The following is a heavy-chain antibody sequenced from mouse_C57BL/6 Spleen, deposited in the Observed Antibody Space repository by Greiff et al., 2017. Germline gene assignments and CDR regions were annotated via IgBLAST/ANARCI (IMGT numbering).Heavy chain of an antibody. Sequence: QVQLQQPGAELVKPGASVKMSCKASGYTFTSYWITWVKQRPGQGLEWIGDIYPGSGSTNYNEKFKSKATLTVDTSSSTAYMQLSSLTSEDSAVXYCARGTTVVATHYYAMDYWGQGTSVTVSS. D-gene: IGHD1-1*01. J-gene: IGHJ4*01. CDR2: IYPGSGST. CDR3: ARGTTVVATHYYAMDY. V-gene: IGHV1-55*01. CDR1: GYTFTSYW.